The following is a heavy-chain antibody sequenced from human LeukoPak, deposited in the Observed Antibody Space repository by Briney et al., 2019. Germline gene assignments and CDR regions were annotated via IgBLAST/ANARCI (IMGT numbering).Heavy chain of an antibody. CDR2: ISSSGSTI. D-gene: IGHD1-26*01. Sequence: QSGGSLRLSCAASGFTFSSYEMNWVRQAPGKGLEWVSYISSSGSTIYYADSVKGRFTISRDNAKNTLYLQMNSLRAEDTAVYYCARDGGSYLNYFDYWGQGTLVTVSS. CDR1: GFTFSSYE. J-gene: IGHJ4*02. CDR3: ARDGGSYLNYFDY. V-gene: IGHV3-48*03.